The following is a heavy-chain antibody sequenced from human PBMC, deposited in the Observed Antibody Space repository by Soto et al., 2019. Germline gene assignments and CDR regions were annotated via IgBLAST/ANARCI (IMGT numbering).Heavy chain of an antibody. Sequence: GGSLRLSCAASGFSVGGNHLTWVRQAPGKGLEWVAVIHTSGDTYYADSVQGRFTISRDNSKNTVYLQMNSLRVGDTAMYFCARGVNDDSWGQGTLVTVSS. CDR3: ARGVNDDS. V-gene: IGHV3-53*01. D-gene: IGHD2-8*01. CDR1: GFSVGGNH. J-gene: IGHJ4*02. CDR2: IHTSGDT.